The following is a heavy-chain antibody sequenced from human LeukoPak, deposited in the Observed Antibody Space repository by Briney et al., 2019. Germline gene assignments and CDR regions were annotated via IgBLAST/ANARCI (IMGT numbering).Heavy chain of an antibody. V-gene: IGHV3-74*01. CDR3: ARVPPNYGGNPVDY. D-gene: IGHD4-23*01. CDR1: GFAFSSYW. J-gene: IGHJ4*02. Sequence: GGSLRLSCTTSGFAFSSYWMHWVRQAPGEGLLWVSRINSDGNSTIYADSVKGRFTISRDNAKNTLYLQMNSLRAEDTAVYYGARVPPNYGGNPVDYWGQGTLVTVSP. CDR2: INSDGNST.